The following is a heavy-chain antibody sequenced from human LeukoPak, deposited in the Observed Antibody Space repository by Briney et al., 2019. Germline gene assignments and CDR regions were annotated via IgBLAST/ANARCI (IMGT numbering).Heavy chain of an antibody. CDR1: GFTFSSYA. J-gene: IGHJ5*02. D-gene: IGHD6-13*01. V-gene: IGHV1-69*04. Sequence: SVTVSCKASGFTFSSYAIGWVRQAPGQGLEWMGRIIPILGIANYAQKFQGRVTITADKSTSTAYMELSSLRSEDTAVYYCARPAAGRANWFDPWGQRTLVTVSS. CDR3: ARPAAGRANWFDP. CDR2: IIPILGIA.